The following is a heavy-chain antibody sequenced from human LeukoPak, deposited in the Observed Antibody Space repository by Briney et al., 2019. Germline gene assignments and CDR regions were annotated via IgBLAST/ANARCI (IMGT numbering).Heavy chain of an antibody. Sequence: GSSVKVSCKASGGTFSSYAISWVRQAPGQGLEWMGRIIPILGIANYALKFQGRVTITADKSTSTAYMELSSLRSEDTAVYYCASYDSSGYYFDYWGQGTLVTVSS. CDR3: ASYDSSGYYFDY. J-gene: IGHJ4*02. CDR2: IIPILGIA. CDR1: GGTFSSYA. V-gene: IGHV1-69*04. D-gene: IGHD3-22*01.